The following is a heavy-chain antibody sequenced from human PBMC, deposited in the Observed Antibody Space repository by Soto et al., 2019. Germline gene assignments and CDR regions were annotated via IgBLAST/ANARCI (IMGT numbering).Heavy chain of an antibody. CDR2: INHSGST. CDR1: GGSFSGYY. CDR3: AREEYSGYGMSGYYYMDV. D-gene: IGHD5-12*01. J-gene: IGHJ6*03. Sequence: SETLSLTCAVYGGSFSGYYWSWIRQPPGKGLEWIGEINHSGSTNYNPSLKSRVTISVDTSKNQFSLKLSSVTAADTAVYYCAREEYSGYGMSGYYYMDVWGKGTTVTVSS. V-gene: IGHV4-34*01.